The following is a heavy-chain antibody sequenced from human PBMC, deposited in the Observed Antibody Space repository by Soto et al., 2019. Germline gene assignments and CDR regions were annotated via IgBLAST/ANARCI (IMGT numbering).Heavy chain of an antibody. D-gene: IGHD3-16*02. CDR3: ASGDYDYVWGSYRIDY. J-gene: IGHJ4*02. V-gene: IGHV4-39*01. CDR1: GGSIGSSSYY. Sequence: SETLSLTCTVSGGSIGSSSYYWGWIRQPPGKGLEWIGSIYYSGSTYYNPSLKSRVTISVDTSKNQFSLKLSSVTAADTAVYYCASGDYDYVWGSYRIDYWAREPWSPSPQ. CDR2: IYYSGST.